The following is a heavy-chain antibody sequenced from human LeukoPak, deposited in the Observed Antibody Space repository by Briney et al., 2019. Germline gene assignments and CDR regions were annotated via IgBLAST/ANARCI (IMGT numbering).Heavy chain of an antibody. J-gene: IGHJ6*02. D-gene: IGHD2-2*01. CDR3: ARVGCSSTSCRDYYYYGMDV. CDR1: GGSISSGGYY. CDR2: IYYSGST. V-gene: IGHV4-31*03. Sequence: PSQTLSLTCTVSGGSISSGGYYWSWIRQHPGKGLEWIGYIYYSGSTYYNPSLKSRVTISVDTSKNQFSLKLSSVTAADTAVYYCARVGCSSTSCRDYYYYGMDVWGQGTTVTVSS.